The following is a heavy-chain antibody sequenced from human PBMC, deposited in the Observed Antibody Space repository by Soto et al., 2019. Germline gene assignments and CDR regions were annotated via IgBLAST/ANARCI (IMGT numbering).Heavy chain of an antibody. V-gene: IGHV3-15*01. J-gene: IGHJ6*02. Sequence: GGSLRLSCAASGFTFSNAWMSWVRQAPGKGLEWVGRIKSKTDGGTTDYAAPVKGRFTISRDDSKNTLYLQMNSLKTEDTAVYYCTTGSIGYYYYGMDVWGQGITVTVSS. CDR2: IKSKTDGGTT. CDR3: TTGSIGYYYYGMDV. CDR1: GFTFSNAW.